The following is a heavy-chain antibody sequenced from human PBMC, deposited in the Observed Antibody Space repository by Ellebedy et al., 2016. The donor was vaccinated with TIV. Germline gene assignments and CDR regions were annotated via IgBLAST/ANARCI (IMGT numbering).Heavy chain of an antibody. CDR2: IVGSGGSR. J-gene: IGHJ4*02. CDR3: AKGRGGGSDSSAPRYYFDY. Sequence: GESLKISCAASGFSFSSYAMSWVRQAPGKGLEWVSGIVGSGGSRYADSVKGRFTTSRDNSKKTLYLQMNSLRAEDTAVYYCAKGRGGGSDSSAPRYYFDYWGLGTLVTVSS. D-gene: IGHD3-22*01. V-gene: IGHV3-23*01. CDR1: GFSFSSYA.